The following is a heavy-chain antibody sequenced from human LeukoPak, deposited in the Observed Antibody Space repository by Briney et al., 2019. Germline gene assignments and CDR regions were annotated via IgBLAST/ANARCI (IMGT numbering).Heavy chain of an antibody. D-gene: IGHD1-26*01. V-gene: IGHV3-48*03. CDR2: ISSSSSTI. Sequence: TGGSLRLSCAASGFTFSSYEMNWVRQAPGKGLEWVSYISSSSSTIYYADSVKGRFTISRDNAKNSLYLQMNSLRAEDTAVYYCARGISGSLDYWGQGTLVTVSS. CDR3: ARGISGSLDY. J-gene: IGHJ4*02. CDR1: GFTFSSYE.